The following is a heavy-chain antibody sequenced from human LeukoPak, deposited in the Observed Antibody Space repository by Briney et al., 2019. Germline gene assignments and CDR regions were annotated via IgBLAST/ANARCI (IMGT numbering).Heavy chain of an antibody. CDR2: INHSGST. J-gene: IGHJ3*02. D-gene: IGHD5-18*01. Sequence: SETLSLSRAVSGGSLSGYSSSWIRHPPGKGLEWSGEINHSGSTNYTTSLKSRVTLSVDTSKNHISLKLSSVTAADTAVYYCARGLGDTAMATPAFDIWGQGTMVTVSS. CDR3: ARGLGDTAMATPAFDI. V-gene: IGHV4-34*01. CDR1: GGSLSGYS.